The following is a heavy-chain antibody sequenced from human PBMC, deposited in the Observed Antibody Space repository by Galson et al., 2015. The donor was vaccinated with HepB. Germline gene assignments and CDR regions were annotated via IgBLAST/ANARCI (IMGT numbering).Heavy chain of an antibody. CDR2: INPSGGST. CDR3: ARVRAAFITMVRGVIITDYYGMDV. V-gene: IGHV1-46*03. J-gene: IGHJ6*02. D-gene: IGHD3-10*01. CDR1: GYTFTSYY. Sequence: SVKVSCTASGYTFTSYYMHWVRQAPGQGLEWMGIINPSGGSTSYAQKFQGRVTMTRDTSTSTVYMELKSLRSEDTAVYYCARVRAAFITMVRGVIITDYYGMDVWGQGTTVTVSS.